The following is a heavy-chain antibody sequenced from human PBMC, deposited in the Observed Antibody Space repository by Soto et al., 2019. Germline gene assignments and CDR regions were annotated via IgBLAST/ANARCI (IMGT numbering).Heavy chain of an antibody. J-gene: IGHJ4*02. CDR2: ISSNGEST. V-gene: IGHV3-23*01. CDR3: ARDGGGYNWNYDFEH. Sequence: GGSLRLSCKASGFNFRSYAMSWVRQAPGKGLEWVSIISSNGESTYHTDATYYADSVRGRFTISRDNSKNTLYLQMHSLRAEDTAVYYCARDGGGYNWNYDFEHWGLGTLVTVSS. D-gene: IGHD1-7*01. CDR1: GFNFRSYA.